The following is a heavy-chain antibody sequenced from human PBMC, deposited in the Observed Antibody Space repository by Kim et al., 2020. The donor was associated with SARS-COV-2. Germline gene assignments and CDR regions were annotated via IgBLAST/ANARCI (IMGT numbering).Heavy chain of an antibody. J-gene: IGHJ4*02. CDR3: ARVSSDSNGWYHFDY. V-gene: IGHV3-53*01. D-gene: IGHD6-19*01. CDR2: ILNGGST. CDR1: GFFVSSTY. Sequence: GGSLRLSCAASGFFVSSTYMGWVRQAPGKGLEWVSAILNGGSTYYADSVKGRFTISRDTSKNSLYLQMNSLRAEDTAMYYCARVSSDSNGWYHFDYWGQGTLVTVFS.